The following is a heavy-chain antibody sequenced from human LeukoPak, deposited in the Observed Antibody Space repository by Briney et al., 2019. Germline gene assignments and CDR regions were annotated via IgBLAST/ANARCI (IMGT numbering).Heavy chain of an antibody. CDR2: IYYSGST. CDR3: ASLFGKVI. D-gene: IGHD2/OR15-2a*01. V-gene: IGHV4-59*08. Sequence: SETLSLTCTVSGGSISSYYWSWIRQPPGKGLEWIGYIYYSGSTNYNPSLKSRVTISVDTSKNQFSLKLSSVTAADTAVYYCASLFGKVIWGQGTLVTVSS. CDR1: GGSISSYY. J-gene: IGHJ4*02.